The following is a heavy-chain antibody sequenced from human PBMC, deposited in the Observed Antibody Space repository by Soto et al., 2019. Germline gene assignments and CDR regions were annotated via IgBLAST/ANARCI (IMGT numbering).Heavy chain of an antibody. J-gene: IGHJ6*02. CDR2: IYYSGST. CDR3: ARDRKTTYYDFRSGPSSGMDV. CDR1: GGSISSYY. D-gene: IGHD3-3*01. Sequence: SETLSLTCTVSGGSISSYYWSWIRQPPGKGLEWIGYIYYSGSTNYNPSLKSRVTISVDTSKNQFSLKLSSVTAADTAVYYCARDRKTTYYDFRSGPSSGMDVWGQGTTVTVSS. V-gene: IGHV4-59*01.